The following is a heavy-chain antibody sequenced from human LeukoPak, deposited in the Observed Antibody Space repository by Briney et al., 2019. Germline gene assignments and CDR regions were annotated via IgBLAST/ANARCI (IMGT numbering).Heavy chain of an antibody. D-gene: IGHD4-23*01. V-gene: IGHV1-69*04. CDR1: GGTFTNYG. CDR3: ATELRWKDH. Sequence: SVNVSCKASGGTFTNYGINWVRQAPGQGLEWMGRIFPGLDISNYAQKFQGRVTMTEDTSTDTAYMELTSLTSEDTAVYYCATELRWKDHWGQGTLVTVSS. CDR2: IFPGLDIS. J-gene: IGHJ4*02.